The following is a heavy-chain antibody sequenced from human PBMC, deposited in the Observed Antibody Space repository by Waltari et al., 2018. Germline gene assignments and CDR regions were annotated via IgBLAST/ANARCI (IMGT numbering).Heavy chain of an antibody. V-gene: IGHV3-7*01. CDR3: ARDRGYSGYAPGAFDI. J-gene: IGHJ3*02. D-gene: IGHD5-12*01. CDR2: IKQDGSEK. Sequence: EVQLVESGGGLVQPGGSLRLSCAASGFTFSSYWMSWVRQAPGKGLEWVANIKQDGSEKSYVDAVKGRFTISRDNAKNSLYLQMNSLRAEDTAVYYCARDRGYSGYAPGAFDIWGQGTMVTVSS. CDR1: GFTFSSYW.